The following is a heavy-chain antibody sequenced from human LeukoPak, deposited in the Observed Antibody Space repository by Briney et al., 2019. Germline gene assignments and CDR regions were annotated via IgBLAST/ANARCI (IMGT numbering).Heavy chain of an antibody. V-gene: IGHV4-4*02. CDR1: GGSISSSSW. Sequence: KASGTLSLTCAVSGGSISSSSWWSWVRQPPGKGLEWIGEIYHSGSTNYNPSLKSRVIISVDTSKNQFSLKLNSVTAADTAVYYCARHGGTRVTLIEVYYFDYWGQGTLVTVSS. CDR2: IYHSGST. J-gene: IGHJ4*02. CDR3: ARHGGTRVTLIEVYYFDY. D-gene: IGHD4-11*01.